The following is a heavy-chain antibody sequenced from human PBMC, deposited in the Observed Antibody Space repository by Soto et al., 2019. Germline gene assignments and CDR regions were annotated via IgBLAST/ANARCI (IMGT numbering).Heavy chain of an antibody. CDR3: ARDLKCSGGSCYYYYYGMDV. V-gene: IGHV3-30-3*01. CDR1: GFTFSSYA. CDR2: ISYDGSNK. J-gene: IGHJ6*02. D-gene: IGHD2-15*01. Sequence: QVQLVESGGGVVQPGRSLRLSCAASGFTFSSYAMHWVRQAPGKGLEWVAVISYDGSNKYYADSVKGRFTISRDNSKNTLYLQMNSLRAEDTAVYYCARDLKCSGGSCYYYYYGMDVWGPGTTVTVSS.